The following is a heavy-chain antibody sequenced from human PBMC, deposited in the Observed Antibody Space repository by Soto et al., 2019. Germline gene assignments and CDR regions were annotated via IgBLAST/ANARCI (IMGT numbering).Heavy chain of an antibody. CDR3: AKDWYCSSTSCR. J-gene: IGHJ4*02. CDR2: ISGSGAST. D-gene: IGHD2-2*01. V-gene: IGHV3-23*01. Sequence: EVQVLESGGGLVQRGGSPRLSCAASGFTFSSYAMSWVRQAPGKGLEWVSAISGSGASTYYADSVKGRFTISRDNSKNTLYLQMNSLRAEDTAVYYCAKDWYCSSTSCRWGQGTLVTVSS. CDR1: GFTFSSYA.